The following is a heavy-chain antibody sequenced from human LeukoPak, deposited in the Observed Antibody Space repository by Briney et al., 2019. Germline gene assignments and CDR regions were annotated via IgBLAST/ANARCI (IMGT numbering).Heavy chain of an antibody. D-gene: IGHD2-2*01. Sequence: GASVKVSCKASGYTFTSYAMHWVRQAPGQRLEWMGWINAGNGNTKYSQKFQGRVTITRDTSASTAYMELSSLRSEDTAVYYCARAYCSSTSCYSTPLDYWGQGTLVTVSS. J-gene: IGHJ4*02. CDR2: INAGNGNT. V-gene: IGHV1-3*01. CDR3: ARAYCSSTSCYSTPLDY. CDR1: GYTFTSYA.